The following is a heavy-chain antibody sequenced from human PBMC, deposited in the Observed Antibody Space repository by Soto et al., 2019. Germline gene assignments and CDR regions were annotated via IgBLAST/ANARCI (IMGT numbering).Heavy chain of an antibody. CDR1: GFTFSSYD. J-gene: IGHJ4*02. V-gene: IGHV3-23*01. Sequence: EVQLLESGGGLVQPGGSLRLSCVGSGFTFSSYDMTWVRQAPGKGLEWVSSFSCYGRRDNTYYAGAVKGRFPISRDNSRNTVYLQMDTLRVEDTAVYYCAKSLSSGNGGPNDHRGQGTLVTGSS. CDR2: FSCYGRRDNT. CDR3: AKSLSSGNGGPNDH. D-gene: IGHD6-25*01.